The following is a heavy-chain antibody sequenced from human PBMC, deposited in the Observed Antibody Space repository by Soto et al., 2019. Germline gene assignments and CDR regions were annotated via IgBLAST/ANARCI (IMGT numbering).Heavy chain of an antibody. CDR1: GGTFSRYA. CDR2: IIPIFGTA. J-gene: IGHJ4*02. V-gene: IGHV1-69*01. CDR3: ARDSEGAAGTAD. Sequence: QVQLVQSGAEVKKPGSTVKVSCKASGGTFSRYAISWVRQAPGQGLEWMGGIIPIFGTANYAQKLQGRVTITADESTSTAYMELSSLRSEDTAVYYCARDSEGAAGTADWGQGTLVTVSS. D-gene: IGHD6-13*01.